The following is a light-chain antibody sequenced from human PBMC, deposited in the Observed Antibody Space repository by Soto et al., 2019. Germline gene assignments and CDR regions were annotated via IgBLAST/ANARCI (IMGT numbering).Light chain of an antibody. CDR2: EFI. J-gene: IGLJ1*01. CDR3: NSYTASNTFV. Sequence: QSSLTHPASVTGSPRQAITVSCSGTSSDIGAHNFVSWYQQHPGKDPKLIIYEFINRPSGVSDRFSGSKSGNTASLTISGLQSEDEGEYYCNSYTASNTFVFGSGTKIAVL. V-gene: IGLV2-14*03. CDR1: SSDIGAHNF.